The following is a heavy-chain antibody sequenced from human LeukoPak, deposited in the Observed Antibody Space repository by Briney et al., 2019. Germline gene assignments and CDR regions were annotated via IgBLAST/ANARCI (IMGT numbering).Heavy chain of an antibody. CDR3: AKVRLSRDWFDP. V-gene: IGHV3-23*01. Sequence: GGSLRLSCAASGFTFSSYAMSWVRQAPGKGLEWVSAISGSGGSTYYADSVKGRSTISRDNSKNTLYLQMNSLRAEDTAVYYCAKVRLSRDWFDPWGQGTLVTVSS. CDR1: GFTFSSYA. CDR2: ISGSGGST. J-gene: IGHJ5*02. D-gene: IGHD3-16*02.